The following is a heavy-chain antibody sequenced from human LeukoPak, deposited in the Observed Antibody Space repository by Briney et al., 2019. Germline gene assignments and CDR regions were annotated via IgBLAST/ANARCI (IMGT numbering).Heavy chain of an antibody. Sequence: PGGSLRLSCAASGFTFSSYSMNWVRQAPGKGLEWVSSISSSSNFIYYADSVKGRFTISRDNAKNSLYLQMNSLRAEDTAVYYCARGSPPDYWGQGTLVTVSS. CDR2: ISSSSNFI. V-gene: IGHV3-21*01. CDR3: ARGSPPDY. J-gene: IGHJ4*02. CDR1: GFTFSSYS.